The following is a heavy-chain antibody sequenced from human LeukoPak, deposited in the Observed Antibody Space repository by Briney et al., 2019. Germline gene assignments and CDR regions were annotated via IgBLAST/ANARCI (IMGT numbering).Heavy chain of an antibody. CDR3: ASQPGRGSLPGGAFDI. CDR2: IYYSGST. D-gene: IGHD1-1*01. V-gene: IGHV4-39*01. CDR1: GGSISSSSYY. J-gene: IGHJ3*02. Sequence: SETLSLTCTVSGGSISSSSYYWGWIRQPPGKGLEWIRSIYYSGSTYYNPSLKSRVTISVDTSKNQFSLKLSSVTAADTAVYYCASQPGRGSLPGGAFDIWGQGTMVTVSS.